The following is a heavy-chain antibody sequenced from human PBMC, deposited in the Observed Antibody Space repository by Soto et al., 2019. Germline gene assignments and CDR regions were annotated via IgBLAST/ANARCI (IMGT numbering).Heavy chain of an antibody. CDR3: ATSWSGYDLYYYYYGMDV. V-gene: IGHV1-18*04. CDR2: INPNSGNT. CDR1: GYTFTGYY. D-gene: IGHD5-12*01. Sequence: ASVKVSCKASGYTFTGYYMHWVRQAPGQGLEWMGWINPNSGNTNYAQKLQGRVTMTTDTSTSTAYMELRSLRSDDTAVYYCATSWSGYDLYYYYYGMDVWGQGTTVTVSS. J-gene: IGHJ6*02.